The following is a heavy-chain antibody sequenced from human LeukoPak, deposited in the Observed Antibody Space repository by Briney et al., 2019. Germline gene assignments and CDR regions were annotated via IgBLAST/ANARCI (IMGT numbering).Heavy chain of an antibody. Sequence: GGSLRLSCAASGFTFSTYSMTWVRQAPGKGLEWVSSLSSSSTYIYYADSVKGRFIISRDNAKNSLYLQMNSLRAEDTAVYYCARGEGGSGTADVFDIWGQGTMVTVSS. CDR2: LSSSSTYI. CDR1: GFTFSTYS. V-gene: IGHV3-21*01. D-gene: IGHD2-15*01. J-gene: IGHJ3*02. CDR3: ARGEGGSGTADVFDI.